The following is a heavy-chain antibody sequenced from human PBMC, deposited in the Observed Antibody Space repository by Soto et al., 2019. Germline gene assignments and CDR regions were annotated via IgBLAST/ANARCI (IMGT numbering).Heavy chain of an antibody. CDR1: GYTFINYY. J-gene: IGHJ3*02. V-gene: IGHV1-46*01. CDR3: AREKWLVRRNDHFDI. D-gene: IGHD6-19*01. CDR2: ITPNGGST. Sequence: QVQLVQSGAEVKKPGASVKVSCKASGYTFINYYMHWVRPGPRQGLEWMGIITPNGGSTTHAQKFHGRVTWTKDTSTNTVNREVGSLKSEDTAVHYCAREKWLVRRNDHFDICGEGTMVTVSS.